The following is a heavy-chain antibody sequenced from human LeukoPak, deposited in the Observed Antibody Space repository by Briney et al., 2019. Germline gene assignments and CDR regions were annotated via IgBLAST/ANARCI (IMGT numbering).Heavy chain of an antibody. CDR3: ASLWNSGSYWFDY. D-gene: IGHD1-26*01. Sequence: PVASVKVSCKVSGYTLTELSMHWVRQAPGKGFEWMGGFDPEDGETIYAQKFQGRVTMTEDTSTDTAYMELSSLRSEDTAVYYCASLWNSGSYWFDYWGQGTLVTVSS. CDR2: FDPEDGET. V-gene: IGHV1-24*01. CDR1: GYTLTELS. J-gene: IGHJ4*02.